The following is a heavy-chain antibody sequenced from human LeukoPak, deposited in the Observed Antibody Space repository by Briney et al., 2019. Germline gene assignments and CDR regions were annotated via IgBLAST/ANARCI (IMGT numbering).Heavy chain of an antibody. CDR1: GFTFSSYT. V-gene: IGHV3-21*01. CDR3: ARGSTVVRGVSPAGDY. J-gene: IGHJ4*02. CDR2: ISRSSSYI. Sequence: PGGSLRLSCAASGFTFSSYTMTWVRQAPGKGLEWVSSISRSSSYIYYADSMKGRFTISRDNAKNSLDLQMHSLRAEDTAVYYCARGSTVVRGVSPAGDYWGQGTLVTVSS. D-gene: IGHD3-10*01.